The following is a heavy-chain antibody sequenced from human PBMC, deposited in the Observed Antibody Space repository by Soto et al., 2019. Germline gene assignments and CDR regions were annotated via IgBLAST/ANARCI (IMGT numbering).Heavy chain of an antibody. CDR2: IYPGDFNI. V-gene: IGHV5-51*01. D-gene: IGHD2-2*01. J-gene: IGHJ4*02. CDR3: ARARGFCSSNRRYHLAY. Sequence: GESLKISCESSGYTFSNYWIAWVRQMPGKGLEWMGAIYPGDFNIKYSPFFQGQVTISADKSISTAYLQWSSLKASDTAMYYCARARGFCSSNRRYHLAYWGQGALVTVSS. CDR1: GYTFSNYW.